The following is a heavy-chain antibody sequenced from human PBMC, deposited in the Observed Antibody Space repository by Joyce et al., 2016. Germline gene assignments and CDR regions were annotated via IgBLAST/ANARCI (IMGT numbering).Heavy chain of an antibody. CDR1: GGAFSNFT. V-gene: IGHV1-69*12. Sequence: QLLLVQSGATVKRPGSSLRVSCKSSGGAFSNFTVNWVRQAPGQRLGWMGGIIPFFGAAKYAEHFQGRVTLTADLSTRTAYMELSGLTSPDTAVYYCARGGTSSDHYFFYTLDVWGPGTTVIVSS. D-gene: IGHD1-14*01. J-gene: IGHJ6*02. CDR2: IIPFFGAA. CDR3: ARGGTSSDHYFFYTLDV.